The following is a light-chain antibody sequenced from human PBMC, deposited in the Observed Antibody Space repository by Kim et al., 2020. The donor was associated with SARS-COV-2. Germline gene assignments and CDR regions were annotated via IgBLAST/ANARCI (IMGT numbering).Light chain of an antibody. CDR2: AAS. CDR3: QKYNSAPWT. Sequence: VSVGDRVTITCRASQGITNSLAWYQQKPGKVPQVMIYAASVLQSGVPSRFSGSGSGTDFTLTISSLQPEDVATYYCQKYNSAPWTFGQGTKVDIK. J-gene: IGKJ1*01. V-gene: IGKV1-27*01. CDR1: QGITNS.